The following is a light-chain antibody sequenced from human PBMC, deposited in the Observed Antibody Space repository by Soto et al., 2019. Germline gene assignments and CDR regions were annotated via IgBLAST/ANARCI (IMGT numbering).Light chain of an antibody. CDR3: TAYGGSNNFGV. V-gene: IGLV2-8*01. Sequence: QSALTQPPSASGSPGQSVTISCTGTSSDVGNYDYVSWYQQHPGKAPKLIIYDVSKRTSGVPDRFSGSKSGNTASLTVSGLQADDEAEYYCTAYGGSNNFGVFGTGTKVTVL. CDR2: DVS. J-gene: IGLJ1*01. CDR1: SSDVGNYDY.